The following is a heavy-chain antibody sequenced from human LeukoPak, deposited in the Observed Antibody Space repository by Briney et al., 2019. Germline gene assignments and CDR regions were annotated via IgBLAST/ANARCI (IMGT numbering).Heavy chain of an antibody. CDR2: IIPIFGTA. V-gene: IGHV1-69*13. D-gene: IGHD4-17*01. CDR1: GGTFSSYA. CDR3: AREGGTVTGYMDV. Sequence: SVKVSCKASGGTFSSYAISWARQAPGQGLEWMGGIIPIFGTANYAQKFRGRVTITADESTSTAYMELSSLRSEDTAVYYCAREGGTVTGYMDVWGKGTTVTVSS. J-gene: IGHJ6*03.